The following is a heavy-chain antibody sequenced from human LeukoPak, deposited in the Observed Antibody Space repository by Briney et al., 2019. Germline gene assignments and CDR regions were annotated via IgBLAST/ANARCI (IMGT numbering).Heavy chain of an antibody. CDR1: GFTVSSNY. D-gene: IGHD1-26*01. CDR3: ARAQGATIDAFDI. J-gene: IGHJ3*02. V-gene: IGHV3-21*01. Sequence: PGGSLRLSCAASGFTVSSNYMSWVRQAPGKGLEWVSSISSSSSYIYYADSVKGRFTISRDNAKNSLYLQMNSLRAEDTAVYYCARAQGATIDAFDIWGQGTMVTVSS. CDR2: ISSSSSYI.